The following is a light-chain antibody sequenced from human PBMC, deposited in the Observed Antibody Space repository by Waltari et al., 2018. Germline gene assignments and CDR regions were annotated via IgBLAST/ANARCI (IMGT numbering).Light chain of an antibody. CDR2: NTY. CDR1: QDIGKS. V-gene: IGKV1-16*02. CDR3: QQYKSYPYT. J-gene: IGKJ2*01. Sequence: DIQMTQSPSSLSASVGDRVTITCRASQDIGKSLTWFQQKPGKAPKSLIYNTYILQSGVPSKSSGSGTGTDFTLTISSLQPEDFATYYCQQYKSYPYTFGQGTNLETK.